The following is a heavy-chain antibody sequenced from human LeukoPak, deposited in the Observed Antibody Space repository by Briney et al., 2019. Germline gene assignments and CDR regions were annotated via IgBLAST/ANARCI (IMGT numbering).Heavy chain of an antibody. CDR3: AKAGRVMRYFDWLSYCDY. CDR1: GFTFRSYG. CDR2: ISHDGNDQ. J-gene: IGHJ4*02. D-gene: IGHD3-9*01. Sequence: GGSLRLSCAASGFTFRSYGLHWARQAPGKGLEWVAVISHDGNDQYYEDSVKGRFTISRDNSKNTLYLQMSSLRVEDTAVYYCAKAGRVMRYFDWLSYCDYWGQGTLVTVSS. V-gene: IGHV3-30*18.